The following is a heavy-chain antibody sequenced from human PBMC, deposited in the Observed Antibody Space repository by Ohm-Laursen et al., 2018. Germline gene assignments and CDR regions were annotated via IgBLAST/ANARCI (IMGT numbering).Heavy chain of an antibody. CDR3: ARTGDWANWFDP. CDR1: GYTFTSYD. J-gene: IGHJ5*02. V-gene: IGHV1-8*01. CDR2: MNPNSGNT. D-gene: IGHD7-27*01. Sequence: SVKVSCKASGYTFTSYDINWVRQATGQGLEWMGWMNPNSGNTGYAQKSQGRVTMTRDTSTSTVYMEMSSLRSEDTAVYYCARTGDWANWFDPWGQGTLVTVSS.